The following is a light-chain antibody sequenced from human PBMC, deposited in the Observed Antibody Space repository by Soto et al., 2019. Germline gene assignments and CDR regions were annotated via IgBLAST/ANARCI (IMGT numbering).Light chain of an antibody. V-gene: IGKV3-20*01. CDR1: QSVTDNY. CDR3: QQYENLPT. CDR2: GAS. Sequence: DIVLTQSPGTLSSSPGGRATLSCRASQSVTDNYLAWYQQKPGQAPRLLIYGASSRATGIPDRFSGSGSGTDFTLTISRLEPEDIATYYCQQYENLPTFGQGTRLEIK. J-gene: IGKJ5*01.